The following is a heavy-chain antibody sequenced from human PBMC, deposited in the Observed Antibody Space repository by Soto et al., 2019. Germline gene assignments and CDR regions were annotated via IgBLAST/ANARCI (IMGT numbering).Heavy chain of an antibody. CDR2: IIPMFGTA. D-gene: IGHD3-22*01. Sequence: ASVKVSCKASGDTFSSSAINWVRQAPGQGLEWMGGIIPMFGTANYAQKFKGRVTITAGESTSTVYMELSSLRSEDTAVYYCARVGPAHYYDSSGYYSPLDYWGQGTVVTVSS. CDR1: GDTFSSSA. J-gene: IGHJ4*02. CDR3: ARVGPAHYYDSSGYYSPLDY. V-gene: IGHV1-69*13.